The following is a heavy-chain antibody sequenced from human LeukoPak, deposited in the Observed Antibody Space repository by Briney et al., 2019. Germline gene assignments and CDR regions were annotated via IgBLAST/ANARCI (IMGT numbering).Heavy chain of an antibody. D-gene: IGHD4-17*01. CDR3: ARVSGDDYGDYPDY. CDR1: GFTFSSYS. V-gene: IGHV3-21*01. J-gene: IGHJ4*02. Sequence: KSGGSLRLSCAASGFTFSSYSMNWVRQAPGKGLEWVSSISSSSSYIYYADSVKGRFTISRDNAKNSLYLQMNSLRAEDTAVYYCARVSGDDYGDYPDYWGQGTLVTVSS. CDR2: ISSSSSYI.